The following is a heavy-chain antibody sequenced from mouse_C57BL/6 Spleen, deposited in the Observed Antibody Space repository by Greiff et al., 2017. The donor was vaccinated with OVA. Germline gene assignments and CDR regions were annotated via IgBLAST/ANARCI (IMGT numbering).Heavy chain of an antibody. CDR3: TRGSYYYGSSWGFAY. V-gene: IGHV1-15*01. J-gene: IGHJ3*01. CDR2: IDPETGGT. D-gene: IGHD1-1*01. Sequence: QVQLKESGAELVRPGASVTLSCKASGYTFTDYEMHWVKQTPVHGLEWIGAIDPETGGTAYNQKFKGKAILTADKSSSTAYMELRSLTSEDSAVYYCTRGSYYYGSSWGFAYWGQGTLVTVSA. CDR1: GYTFTDYE.